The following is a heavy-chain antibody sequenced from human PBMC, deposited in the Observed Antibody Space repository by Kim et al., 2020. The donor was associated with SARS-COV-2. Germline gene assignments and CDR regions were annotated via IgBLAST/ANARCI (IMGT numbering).Heavy chain of an antibody. J-gene: IGHJ5*02. CDR3: ARDRTMVRGVRVNWFDP. Sequence: ASVKVSCKASGYTFTSYAMNWVRQAPGQGLEWMGWINTNTGNPTYAQGFTGRFVFSLDTSVSTAYLQISSLKAEDTAVYYCARDRTMVRGVRVNWFDPWGQGTLVTVSS. CDR2: INTNTGNP. D-gene: IGHD3-10*01. CDR1: GYTFTSYA. V-gene: IGHV7-4-1*02.